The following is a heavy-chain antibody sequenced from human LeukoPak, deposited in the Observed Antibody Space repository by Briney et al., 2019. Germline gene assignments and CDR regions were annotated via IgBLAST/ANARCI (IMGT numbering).Heavy chain of an antibody. CDR1: GFTFSNAW. Sequence: GGSLRLSCAASGFTFSNAWMSWVRQAPGKGLVGVSAISGSGGSTYYADSVKGRFTISRDNSKNTLYLQMNSLRAEDTAVYYCAKPRIVGARDAFDIWGQGTMVTVSS. D-gene: IGHD1-26*01. J-gene: IGHJ3*02. V-gene: IGHV3-23*01. CDR2: ISGSGGST. CDR3: AKPRIVGARDAFDI.